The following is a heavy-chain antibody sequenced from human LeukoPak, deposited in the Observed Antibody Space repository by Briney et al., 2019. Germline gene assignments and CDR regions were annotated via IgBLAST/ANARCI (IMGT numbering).Heavy chain of an antibody. V-gene: IGHV1-69*13. CDR1: GGTFSSYA. CDR3: ARLVWARTTVNTVGG. D-gene: IGHD4-17*01. J-gene: IGHJ4*02. Sequence: SVKVSCKASGGTFSSYAISWVRQAPGQGLEWMGGIIPIFGTANYAQKFQGRVTITADESTSTAYMELSSLRSEDTAVYYCARLVWARTTVNTVGGWGQGTLVTVSS. CDR2: IIPIFGTA.